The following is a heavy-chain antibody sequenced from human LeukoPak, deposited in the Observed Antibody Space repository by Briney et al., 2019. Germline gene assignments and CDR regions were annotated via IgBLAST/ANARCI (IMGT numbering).Heavy chain of an antibody. CDR2: IYPGDSAT. J-gene: IGHJ4*02. V-gene: IGHV5-51*01. CDR3: ARRGGYYDSSGYTVLYYFDY. D-gene: IGHD3-22*01. Sequence: GEPLKISWQGSGYRFTSYSIGWVRQMPGKGLDWMGIIYPGDSATSNSPSFQGQVTISADKSISTAYLQWSSLKASDTAMYYCARRGGYYDSSGYTVLYYFDYWGQGTLVTVSS. CDR1: GYRFTSYS.